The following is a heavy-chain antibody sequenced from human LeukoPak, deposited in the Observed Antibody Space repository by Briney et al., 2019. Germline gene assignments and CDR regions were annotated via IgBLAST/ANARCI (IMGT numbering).Heavy chain of an antibody. CDR2: INHSGST. V-gene: IGHV4-34*01. Sequence: SETLSLTCAVYGGSFGGYYWSWIRQPPGKGLEWIGEINHSGSTNYNPSLKSRVTISVDTSKNQFSLKLSSVTAADTAVYYCARGRGVGATPLFNWGQRTLVTVSS. D-gene: IGHD1-26*01. CDR1: GGSFGGYY. CDR3: ARGRGVGATPLFN. J-gene: IGHJ4*02.